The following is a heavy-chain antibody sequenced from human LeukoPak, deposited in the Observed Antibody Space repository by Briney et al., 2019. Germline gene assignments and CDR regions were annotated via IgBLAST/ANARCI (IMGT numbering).Heavy chain of an antibody. V-gene: IGHV1-69*13. CDR1: GGTFSGYA. D-gene: IGHD4-17*01. CDR3: ARDSMTTVTRNWFDP. J-gene: IGHJ5*02. CDR2: IIPIFGTA. Sequence: SVKVSCKASGGTFSGYAISWVRQAPGQGLEWMGGIIPIFGTANYAQKFQGRVTITADESTSTAYMELSSLRSEDTAVYYCARDSMTTVTRNWFDPWGQGTLVTVSS.